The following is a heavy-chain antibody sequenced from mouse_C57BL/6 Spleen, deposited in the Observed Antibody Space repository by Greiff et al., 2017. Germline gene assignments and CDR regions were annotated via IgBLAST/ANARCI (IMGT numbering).Heavy chain of an antibody. CDR3: ARHYYGSRGWYFDV. J-gene: IGHJ1*03. CDR2: IYPRSGNT. Sequence: VKLMESGAELARPGASVKLSCKASGYTFTSYGISWVKQRTGQGLEWIGEIYPRSGNTYYNEKFKGKATLTADKSSSTAYMELRSLTSEDSAVYFCARHYYGSRGWYFDVWGTGTTVTVSS. D-gene: IGHD1-1*01. V-gene: IGHV1-81*01. CDR1: GYTFTSYG.